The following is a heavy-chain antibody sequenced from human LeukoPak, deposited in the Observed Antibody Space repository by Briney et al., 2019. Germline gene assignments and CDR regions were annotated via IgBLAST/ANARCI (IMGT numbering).Heavy chain of an antibody. CDR1: GYTFTGYY. CDR3: ARAVYSGGSCYEDGDY. CDR2: INPNSGGT. D-gene: IGHD2-15*01. J-gene: IGHJ4*02. V-gene: IGHV1-2*02. Sequence: GASVKVSCKASGYTFTGYYMHLVRQAPGQGLEWMGWINPNSGGTNYAQKFQGRVTMTRDTSISTAYMELSRLRSDDTAVYYCARAVYSGGSCYEDGDYWGQGTLVTVSS.